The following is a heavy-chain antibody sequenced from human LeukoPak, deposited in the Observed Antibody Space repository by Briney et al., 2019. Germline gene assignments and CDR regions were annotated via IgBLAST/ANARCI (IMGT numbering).Heavy chain of an antibody. D-gene: IGHD3-3*01. V-gene: IGHV3-30*18. CDR3: AKDGDFWSGFAPGFDP. CDR1: GFTFSSYG. J-gene: IGHJ5*02. CDR2: ISYDGSNK. Sequence: PGRSLRLSCAASGFTFSSYGMHWVRQAPGKGLEWVAVISYDGSNKYYADSVKGRFTISRDNSKNTLYLQMNSPRAEDTAVYYCAKDGDFWSGFAPGFDPWGQGTLVTVSS.